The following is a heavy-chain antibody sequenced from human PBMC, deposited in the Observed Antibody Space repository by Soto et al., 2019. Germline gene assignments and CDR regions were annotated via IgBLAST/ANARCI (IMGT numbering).Heavy chain of an antibody. CDR1: GFTFSSYA. CDR3: AKDGYSYRYPSYFDY. D-gene: IGHD5-18*01. Sequence: EVQLLDSGGGLVQPGGSLRLSCAASGFTFSSYAMSWVRQAPGKGLEWVSGISGSGGGTYYADSVKGRLTISRDNSTNTLYLQMNSLRAEATAVYYCAKDGYSYRYPSYFDYWGQGTLVTVSS. CDR2: ISGSGGGT. V-gene: IGHV3-23*01. J-gene: IGHJ4*02.